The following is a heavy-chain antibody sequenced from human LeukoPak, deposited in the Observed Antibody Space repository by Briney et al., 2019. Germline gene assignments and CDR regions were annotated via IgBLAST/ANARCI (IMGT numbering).Heavy chain of an antibody. J-gene: IGHJ4*02. CDR3: ARGNGYYYY. D-gene: IGHD3-22*01. V-gene: IGHV4-59*01. CDR1: GGSISGYY. CDR2: IYYSGST. Sequence: PSETLSLTCTVSGGSISGYYWSWVRQPPGKGLEWIGYIYYSGSTNYNPSLKSRVTISVDTSKNQFSLKLTSVTAADTAVYYCARGNGYYYYWGQGTLVAVST.